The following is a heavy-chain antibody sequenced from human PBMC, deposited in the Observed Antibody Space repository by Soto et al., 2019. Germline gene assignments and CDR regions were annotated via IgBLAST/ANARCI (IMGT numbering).Heavy chain of an antibody. Sequence: ASLKVSCKASGGTFSSYTISWVRQAPGQGLEWMGRIIPILGIANYAQKFQGRVTITADKSTSTAYMELSSLRSEDTAVYYCARGDYYEFAAHWGQGTLVTVSS. J-gene: IGHJ4*02. CDR3: ARGDYYEFAAH. CDR2: IIPILGIA. V-gene: IGHV1-69*02. CDR1: GGTFSSYT. D-gene: IGHD3-22*01.